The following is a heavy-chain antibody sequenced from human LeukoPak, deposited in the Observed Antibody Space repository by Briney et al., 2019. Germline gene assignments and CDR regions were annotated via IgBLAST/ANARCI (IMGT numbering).Heavy chain of an antibody. V-gene: IGHV3-7*01. J-gene: IGHJ4*02. CDR2: IKDDGSAK. D-gene: IGHD3-22*01. Sequence: GGSLRLSCAASGFTFSSSWMSWLRQAPGKGLEWVADIKDDGSAKYYADSVKGRFTISRDNAKNSLYLQMNSLRAEDTAVYYCARHVVAVGFDYWGQGTLVTVSS. CDR3: ARHVVAVGFDY. CDR1: GFTFSSSW.